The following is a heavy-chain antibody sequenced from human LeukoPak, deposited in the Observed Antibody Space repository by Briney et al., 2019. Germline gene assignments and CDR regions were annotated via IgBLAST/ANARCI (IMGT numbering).Heavy chain of an antibody. CDR2: VSPNSANT. CDR3: AIKFSSGGY. J-gene: IGHJ4*02. CDR1: GYTFTSYD. Sequence: ASVKVSCKASGYTFTSYDVNWVRQATGQGLEWMGWVSPNSANTAYAQKFQGRVTMTRNTSISTAYMELSSLRSEDTAVYYCAIKFSSGGYWGQGTLVTVSS. D-gene: IGHD3-22*01. V-gene: IGHV1-8*01.